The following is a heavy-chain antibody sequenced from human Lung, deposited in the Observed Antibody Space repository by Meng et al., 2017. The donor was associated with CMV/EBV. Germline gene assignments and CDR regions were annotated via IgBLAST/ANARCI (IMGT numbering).Heavy chain of an antibody. CDR1: GYTFTSYG. Sequence: GQLVQSGAEVQKPGASVKGSCKASGYTFTSYGISWVRQAPGQGLEWMGWISAYDGDTKYAQNLQGRLTMTTDTSTSTAYMVLRSLRSDDTAVYYCARGPRRFWSGYRLYYFDNWGQGTLVTVSS. V-gene: IGHV1-18*01. D-gene: IGHD3-3*01. J-gene: IGHJ4*02. CDR2: ISAYDGDT. CDR3: ARGPRRFWSGYRLYYFDN.